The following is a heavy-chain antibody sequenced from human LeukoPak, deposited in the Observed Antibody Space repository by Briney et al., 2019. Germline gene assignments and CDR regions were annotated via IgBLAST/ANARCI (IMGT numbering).Heavy chain of an antibody. V-gene: IGHV3-30-3*01. D-gene: IGHD3-22*01. CDR1: GFTFSTYA. Sequence: PGGSLRLSCAAPGFTFSTYAMHWVRQAPGKGLEWVAVISYDGSNKNYADSVNGRFTISRDNSKSTLYLQMNSLRAEDTAVYYCARVSTVIVFDYWGQGTLVTVSS. J-gene: IGHJ4*02. CDR3: ARVSTVIVFDY. CDR2: ISYDGSNK.